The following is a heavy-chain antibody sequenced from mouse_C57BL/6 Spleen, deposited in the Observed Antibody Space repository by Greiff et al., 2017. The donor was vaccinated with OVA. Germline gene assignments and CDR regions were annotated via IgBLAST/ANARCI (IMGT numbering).Heavy chain of an antibody. J-gene: IGHJ2*01. CDR3: ASSSSTVYLDY. CDR2: IYPGSGST. D-gene: IGHD2-1*01. CDR1: GYTFTSYW. V-gene: IGHV1-55*01. Sequence: QVQLQQPGAELVKPGASVKMSCTASGYTFTSYWITWVKQRPGQGLEWIGGIYPGSGSTNYNEKFKSKATLTVDTSSSTSYMQLRSLTTEDSAVYCDASSSSTVYLDYWGQGTTLTVSS.